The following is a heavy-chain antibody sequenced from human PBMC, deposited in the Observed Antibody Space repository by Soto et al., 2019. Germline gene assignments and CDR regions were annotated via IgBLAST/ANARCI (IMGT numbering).Heavy chain of an antibody. CDR3: ARGLVAAADQYYFDY. Sequence: PSETLSLTCAVYGGSFSCYYWSWIRQAPGKGLEWIGEINHSGSTNYNPSLKSRVTISVDTSKNQFSLKLSSVTAADTAVYYCARGLVAAADQYYFDYWGQGTLVTVSS. J-gene: IGHJ4*02. CDR2: INHSGST. V-gene: IGHV4-34*01. D-gene: IGHD6-13*01. CDR1: GGSFSCYY.